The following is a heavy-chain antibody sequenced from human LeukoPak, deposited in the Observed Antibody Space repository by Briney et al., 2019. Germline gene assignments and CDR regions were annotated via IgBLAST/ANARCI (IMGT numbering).Heavy chain of an antibody. CDR1: GFTFSSYA. CDR3: AREACSGGSCYLVWYYFDY. V-gene: IGHV3-30-3*01. D-gene: IGHD2-15*01. J-gene: IGHJ4*02. Sequence: GRSLRLSCAASGFTFSSYAMHWVRQAPGKGLEWVAVISYDGSNKYYADSVKGRFTISRDNSKNTLYLQMNSLRAEDTAVYYCAREACSGGSCYLVWYYFDYWGQGTLVTVSS. CDR2: ISYDGSNK.